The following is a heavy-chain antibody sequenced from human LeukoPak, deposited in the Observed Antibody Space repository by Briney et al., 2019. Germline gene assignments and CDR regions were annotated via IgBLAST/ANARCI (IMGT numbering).Heavy chain of an antibody. CDR3: AASNDAKIAPFDH. CDR1: GVSMSAYQ. CDR2: INTKGEI. Sequence: SEPLSLTCTVSGVSMSAYQWSWVRQSPEKALEWIECINTKGEISYMPSLKSRVTTSVDTSKCLFSLRLTSETAAETDVYYCAASNDAKIAPFDHWGQGAPVTVSS. J-gene: IGHJ4*02. V-gene: IGHV4-4*09. D-gene: IGHD2-21*01.